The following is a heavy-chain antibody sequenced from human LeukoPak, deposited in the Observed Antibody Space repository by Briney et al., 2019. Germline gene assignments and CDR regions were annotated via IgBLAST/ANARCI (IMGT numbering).Heavy chain of an antibody. J-gene: IGHJ4*02. D-gene: IGHD4-17*01. CDR1: GFPYSSYA. Sequence: GGSPRLLCSASGFPYSSYAKHWVRQAPGKGLEYVSSISTDGGSTFYADSVKGRFTISRDNSKNTLYFQMSSLRSEDTAVYYCVKRGSQGDYAYDYWGQRALVTVSS. CDR2: ISTDGGST. V-gene: IGHV3-64D*06. CDR3: VKRGSQGDYAYDY.